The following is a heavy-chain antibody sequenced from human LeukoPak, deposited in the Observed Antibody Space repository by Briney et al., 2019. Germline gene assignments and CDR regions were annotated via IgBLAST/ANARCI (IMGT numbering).Heavy chain of an antibody. D-gene: IGHD4-17*01. V-gene: IGHV3-23*01. CDR2: FSGSGGST. Sequence: GGSLRLSCVASGFTFSSYAMSWVRQAPGKGLEWVSAFSGSGGSTYSADSVEGRFTISRDNSKNTLYLQMNRLRAEDTAVYYCAKGIRSSVTKLNYFDYWGQGTLVTVSS. CDR3: AKGIRSSVTKLNYFDY. J-gene: IGHJ4*02. CDR1: GFTFSSYA.